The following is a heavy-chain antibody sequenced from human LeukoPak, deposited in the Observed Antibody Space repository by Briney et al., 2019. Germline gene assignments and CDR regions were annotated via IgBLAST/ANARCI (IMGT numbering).Heavy chain of an antibody. CDR1: GGTFSSYA. Sequence: GASMKVSCKASGGTFSSYAISWVRQAPGQGLEWMGWINPNSGGTNYAQKFQGRVTMTRDTSISTAYMELTRVRSDDTALYYCARGTDTVAARPAFDIWGQGTMVTVSS. CDR3: ARGTDTVAARPAFDI. D-gene: IGHD6-6*01. V-gene: IGHV1-2*02. J-gene: IGHJ3*02. CDR2: INPNSGGT.